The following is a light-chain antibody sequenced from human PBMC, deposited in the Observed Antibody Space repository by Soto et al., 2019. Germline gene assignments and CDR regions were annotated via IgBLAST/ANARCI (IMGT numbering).Light chain of an antibody. Sequence: EIVLTQSPGTLSFSPGERATLTCRASQSVSYNCLAWYQQKPGQAPRLLIYGVSSRATGIPDRFSGSGSGTDFALTISRLEREDFAVYYCQQYGDSPFTVGPGTKVDLK. J-gene: IGKJ3*01. CDR2: GVS. CDR3: QQYGDSPFT. CDR1: QSVSYNC. V-gene: IGKV3-20*01.